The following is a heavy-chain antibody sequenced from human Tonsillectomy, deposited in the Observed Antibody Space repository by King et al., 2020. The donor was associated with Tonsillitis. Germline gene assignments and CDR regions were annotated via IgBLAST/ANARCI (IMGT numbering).Heavy chain of an antibody. J-gene: IGHJ4*02. CDR3: AREWSGIVDY. V-gene: IGHV3-30-3*01. CDR2: VSYNGGNE. D-gene: IGHD3-10*02. CDR1: GFSFGSFA. Sequence: VQLVESGGGVVQPGRSLRLSCAASGFSFGSFAMHWVRQAPGKGLEWLATVSYNGGNEYYAGSVKGRFTISRDNSNNALYLQMNSLRPHDTAVYYCAREWSGIVDYWGQGTLVTVSS.